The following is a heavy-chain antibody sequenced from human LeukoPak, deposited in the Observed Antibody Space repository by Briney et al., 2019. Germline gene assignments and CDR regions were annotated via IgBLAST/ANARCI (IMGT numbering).Heavy chain of an antibody. V-gene: IGHV3-48*04. CDR2: ISSSGSTTYI. CDR1: GFTFSSYG. D-gene: IGHD4-17*01. J-gene: IGHJ4*02. CDR3: ARDAGVTVTTGVFDY. Sequence: QPGRSLRLSCAASGFTFSSYGMHWVRQAPGKGLEWVSYISSSGSTTYINYADSVKGRFTISRDNAKNSLYLQMNSLRAEDTAVYYCARDAGVTVTTGVFDYWGQGTLVTVSS.